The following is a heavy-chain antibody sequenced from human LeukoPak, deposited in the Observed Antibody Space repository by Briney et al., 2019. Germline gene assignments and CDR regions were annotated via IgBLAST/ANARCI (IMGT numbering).Heavy chain of an antibody. D-gene: IGHD3-10*01. CDR3: ARAVGSGSFQTYYYYMDV. J-gene: IGHJ6*03. CDR1: GGSLNSYY. V-gene: IGHV4-59*12. Sequence: SETLSLTCTVSGGSLNSYYWNWIRQPPGKGLEWIGYIYYSGSTNYNPSLKSRVTISVDTSKNQFSLKMSSVTAADTAVYYCARAVGSGSFQTYYYYMDVWGKGTTVTISS. CDR2: IYYSGST.